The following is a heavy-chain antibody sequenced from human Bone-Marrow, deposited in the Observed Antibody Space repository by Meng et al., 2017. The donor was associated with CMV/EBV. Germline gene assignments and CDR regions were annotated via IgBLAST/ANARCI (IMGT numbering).Heavy chain of an antibody. D-gene: IGHD3-9*01. CDR3: ARGVGYFDWLLLY. V-gene: IGHV3-21*01. J-gene: IGHJ4*02. CDR1: VFFFSSFT. Sequence: ASVFFFSSFTMNWVRQAPGKGLEWVSSVSSSGSYIYYADSVKGRFTISRDNAKNSLYLQMNNLRAEDTAVYYCARGVGYFDWLLLYWGQGTLVTVSS. CDR2: VSSSGSYI.